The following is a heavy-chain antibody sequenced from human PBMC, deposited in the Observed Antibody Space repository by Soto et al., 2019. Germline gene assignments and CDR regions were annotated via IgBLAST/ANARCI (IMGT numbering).Heavy chain of an antibody. CDR1: GGSFSGYC. D-gene: IGHD2-15*01. V-gene: IGHV4-34*01. Sequence: SETLSLRYAVYGGSFSGYCWTWIRQPPGRGLEWIGEIDHSGSTNYNPSLEGRVAMSIDTAKNRFSLNVTSVTAADTAVYYCVRGLRYSGMDVWGQGTTVTVSS. CDR2: IDHSGST. J-gene: IGHJ6*02. CDR3: VRGLRYSGMDV.